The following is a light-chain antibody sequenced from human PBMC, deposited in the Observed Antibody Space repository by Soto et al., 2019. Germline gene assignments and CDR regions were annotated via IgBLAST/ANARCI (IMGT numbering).Light chain of an antibody. Sequence: DIQMTQSPSTLSASVGDRVTITCRASQSIDTALAWYQQKPGKAPNLLIYRASNLESGVPSRFSGSGSGTEFTLAISSLQPGDFATYYCQQYGFFLTFGQGTKLEIK. V-gene: IGKV1-5*03. CDR2: RAS. CDR1: QSIDTA. J-gene: IGKJ2*01. CDR3: QQYGFFLT.